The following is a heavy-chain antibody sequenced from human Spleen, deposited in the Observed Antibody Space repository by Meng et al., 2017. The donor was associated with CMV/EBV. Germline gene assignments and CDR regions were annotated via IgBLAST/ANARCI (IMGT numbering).Heavy chain of an antibody. Sequence: GESLKISCAASGFTFSTYAMSWVRQAPGKGLEWVSAISGTGTSTYYADSVKGRFTISRDNSKNTLYLQMNSLRAEDTAVYYCAKDTAAAYYFDYWGQGTLVTVSS. CDR3: AKDTAAAYYFDY. CDR1: GFTFSTYA. J-gene: IGHJ4*02. CDR2: ISGTGTST. V-gene: IGHV3-23*01. D-gene: IGHD6-13*01.